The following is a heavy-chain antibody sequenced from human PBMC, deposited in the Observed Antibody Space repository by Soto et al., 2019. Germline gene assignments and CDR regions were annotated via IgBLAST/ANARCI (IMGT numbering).Heavy chain of an antibody. CDR1: GVSISSYY. J-gene: IGHJ1*01. V-gene: IGHV4-4*07. CDR3: ARSSVAGPEYFQY. D-gene: IGHD6-19*01. Sequence: QVQLQESGPGLVKPSETLSLTCTVSGVSISSYYWSWVRQPAGKGLEWIGHFSATGSTKYNPSLKSRVTMSIDTSKNQFSLRLTSLTAADTALYYCARSSVAGPEYFQYWGQGTLVTVSS. CDR2: FSATGST.